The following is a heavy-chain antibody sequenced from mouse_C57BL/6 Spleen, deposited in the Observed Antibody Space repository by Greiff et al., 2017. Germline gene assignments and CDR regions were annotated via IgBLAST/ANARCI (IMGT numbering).Heavy chain of an antibody. CDR3: ARRYYGSSHWYFDV. J-gene: IGHJ1*03. CDR2: ISSGSSTI. CDR1: GFTFSDYG. D-gene: IGHD1-1*01. V-gene: IGHV5-17*01. Sequence: EVHLVESGGGLVKPGGSLKLSCAASGFTFSDYGMHWVRQAPEKGLAWVAYISSGSSTIYYADTVKGRFTISRDNAKNTLFLQMTSLRSEDTAMYYCARRYYGSSHWYFDVWGTGTTVTVSS.